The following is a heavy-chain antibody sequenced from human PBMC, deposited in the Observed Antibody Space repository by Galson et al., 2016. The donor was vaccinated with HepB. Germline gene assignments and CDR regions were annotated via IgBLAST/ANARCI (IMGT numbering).Heavy chain of an antibody. D-gene: IGHD2-15*01. CDR3: AKDTGHCSGGVCYSPRSMDV. CDR2: ISSNNYI. V-gene: IGHV3-21*01. J-gene: IGHJ6*02. Sequence: SLRLSCAASGFTFSSYSLNWVRQAPGKGLEWVSFISSNNYIYYADSVQGRFTISRDNAKNSLYLQTHSLRAEGTAVYYCAKDTGHCSGGVCYSPRSMDVWGQGTTVTVSS. CDR1: GFTFSSYS.